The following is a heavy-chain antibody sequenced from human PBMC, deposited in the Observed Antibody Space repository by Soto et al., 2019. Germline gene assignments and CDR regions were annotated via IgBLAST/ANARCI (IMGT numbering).Heavy chain of an antibody. V-gene: IGHV4-59*01. Sequence: PSETLSLTCTVSGGSISSYYWSWIRQPPGKGLEWIGYIYYSGSTNYNPSLKSRVTISVDTSKNQFSLKLSSVTAADTAVYYCARVVGEDYYYYGMDVWGEGTTVT. CDR2: IYYSGST. D-gene: IGHD6-6*01. CDR1: GGSISSYY. J-gene: IGHJ6*02. CDR3: ARVVGEDYYYYGMDV.